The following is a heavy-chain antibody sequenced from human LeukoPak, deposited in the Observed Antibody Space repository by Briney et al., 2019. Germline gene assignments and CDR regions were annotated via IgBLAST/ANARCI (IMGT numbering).Heavy chain of an antibody. J-gene: IGHJ4*02. Sequence: SETLSLTCAVYGGSFSGYYWSWIRQPPGKGLEWIGEINHSGSTNYNPSLKSRVTISVDTSKNQFSLKLSSVTAADTAVYYCARGPSFPRIAVAGNLYYFDYWGQGTLVTVSS. CDR2: INHSGST. D-gene: IGHD6-19*01. V-gene: IGHV4-34*01. CDR1: GGSFSGYY. CDR3: ARGPSFPRIAVAGNLYYFDY.